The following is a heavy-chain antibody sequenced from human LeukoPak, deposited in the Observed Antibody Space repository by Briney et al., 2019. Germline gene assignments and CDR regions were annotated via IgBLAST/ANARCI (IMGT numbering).Heavy chain of an antibody. Sequence: ASVKVSCKASGGTFSSYAISWVRQAPGQGLEWMGGIIPILGTANYAQKFQGRVTITADKSTSTAYVELSSLRSEDTAVYYCARYYYGSGSFFDYWGQGTLVTVSS. CDR1: GGTFSSYA. CDR3: ARYYYGSGSFFDY. J-gene: IGHJ4*02. V-gene: IGHV1-69*10. D-gene: IGHD3-10*01. CDR2: IIPILGTA.